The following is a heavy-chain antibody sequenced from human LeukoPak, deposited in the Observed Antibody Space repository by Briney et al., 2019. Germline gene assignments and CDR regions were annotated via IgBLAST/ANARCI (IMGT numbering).Heavy chain of an antibody. Sequence: AGSLRLSCAASGFTFSSYEMNWVRQAPGKGLEWVSYISSSGSTIYYADSVNGRFTISRDNAKNSLYLQMNSLRAEDTAVYYCARGNGPGRHYFDYWGQGTLVTVSS. CDR3: ARGNGPGRHYFDY. V-gene: IGHV3-48*03. CDR2: ISSSGSTI. CDR1: GFTFSSYE. D-gene: IGHD3-10*01. J-gene: IGHJ4*02.